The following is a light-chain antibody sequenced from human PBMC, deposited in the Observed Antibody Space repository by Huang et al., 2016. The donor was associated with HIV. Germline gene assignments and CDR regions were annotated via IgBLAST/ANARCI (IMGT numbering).Light chain of an antibody. CDR3: QQRSNWPPT. CDR1: QGVSSH. CDR2: DAS. Sequence: EIVLTQSPATLSLSPGERATLSCRASQGVSSHVAWYQRKPGRAPRLLIYDASTRATGIPGRFSGGGSGTDFTLTISSLEPEDFAVYYCQQRSNWPPTFGPGTKVDIK. J-gene: IGKJ3*01. V-gene: IGKV3-11*01.